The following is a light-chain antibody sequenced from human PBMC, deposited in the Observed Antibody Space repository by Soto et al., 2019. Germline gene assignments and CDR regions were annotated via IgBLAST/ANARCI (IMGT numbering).Light chain of an antibody. CDR1: TSNIESHP. Sequence: QSVLTQPPSASGTPGQLITISCSGSTSNIESHPVNWFQQVPGAAPKLLITTNNQRPSGVPDRFSGSKSGASASLAISGLQSEDEATYYCATWDDSRNGVFGTGTKVTVL. J-gene: IGLJ1*01. CDR2: TNN. CDR3: ATWDDSRNGV. V-gene: IGLV1-44*01.